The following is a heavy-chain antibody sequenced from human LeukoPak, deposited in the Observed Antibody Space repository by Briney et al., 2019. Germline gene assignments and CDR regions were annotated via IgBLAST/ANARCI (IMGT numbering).Heavy chain of an antibody. Sequence: ASVKVSCKASGYTFTSYYVHWVRQAPGQGLEWMGIINPSGGSTSYAQKFQGRVTMTRDTSTSTVYMELSSLRSEDTAVYYCARAAAGTWYFDYWGQGTLVTVSS. D-gene: IGHD6-13*01. CDR2: INPSGGST. CDR1: GYTFTSYY. CDR3: ARAAAGTWYFDY. J-gene: IGHJ4*02. V-gene: IGHV1-46*01.